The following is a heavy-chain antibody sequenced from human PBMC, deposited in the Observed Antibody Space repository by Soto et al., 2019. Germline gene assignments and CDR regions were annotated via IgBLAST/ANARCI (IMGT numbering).Heavy chain of an antibody. D-gene: IGHD1-26*01. CDR2: TYYRSKWYN. J-gene: IGHJ5*01. Sequence: VQLQQSEPGLVKPSQTLSLTCAISGDSVSSSSVTWNWIRQSPSRGLEWLGRTYYRSKWYNDYAESVKSRITINPDTSKNQFSLHLNSVTPEDTAVYYCVRLIGNSWLDFWGQGTLVTVSS. CDR3: VRLIGNSWLDF. V-gene: IGHV6-1*01. CDR1: GDSVSSSSVT.